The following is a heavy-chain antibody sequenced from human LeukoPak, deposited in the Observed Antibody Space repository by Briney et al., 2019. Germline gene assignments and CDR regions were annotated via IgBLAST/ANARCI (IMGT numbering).Heavy chain of an antibody. CDR3: AREEYYDILTGPVGD. Sequence: GGSLRLSCAASGFTFDDYGMSWVRQAPGKGLEWVSGINWNGGSTGYADSVKGRFTISRDSAKNSLYLQMNSLRAEDTALYYCAREEYYDILTGPVGDWGQGTMVTVSS. D-gene: IGHD3-9*01. V-gene: IGHV3-20*04. CDR2: INWNGGST. CDR1: GFTFDDYG. J-gene: IGHJ3*01.